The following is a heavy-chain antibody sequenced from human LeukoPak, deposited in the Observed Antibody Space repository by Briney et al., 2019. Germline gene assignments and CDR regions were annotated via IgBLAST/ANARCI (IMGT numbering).Heavy chain of an antibody. CDR2: ISYDGNNE. V-gene: IGHV3-30*03. D-gene: IGHD3-22*01. CDR1: GFTFSSYG. Sequence: GGSLRLSCAASGFTFSSYGMHWVRQAPGKGLEWVAVISYDGNNEYYADSVKGRFTISRDNSKNTLYLQMNSLRAEDTAVYYCPRGGYYYDSSGLIDAFDIWGQGTMVTVSS. CDR3: PRGGYYYDSSGLIDAFDI. J-gene: IGHJ3*02.